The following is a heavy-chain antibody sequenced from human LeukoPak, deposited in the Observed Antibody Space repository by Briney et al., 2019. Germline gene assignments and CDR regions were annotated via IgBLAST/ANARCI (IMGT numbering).Heavy chain of an antibody. Sequence: SETLSLTCTVSGGSISSGGYYWSWIRQPPGKGLEWIGTFQYIGSTYYNPPLKSRVIISVDTSNNQFSLKLSSVTAADTAVYYCVRHDYYDSGGFDYWGQGTLVTVSS. D-gene: IGHD3-22*01. CDR1: GGSISSGGYY. CDR3: VRHDYYDSGGFDY. CDR2: FQYIGST. J-gene: IGHJ4*02. V-gene: IGHV4-39*01.